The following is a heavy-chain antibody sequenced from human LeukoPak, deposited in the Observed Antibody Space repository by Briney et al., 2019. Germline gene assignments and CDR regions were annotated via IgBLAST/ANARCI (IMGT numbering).Heavy chain of an antibody. Sequence: GGSLRLSCAASGFTFSSFAMHWVRQAPGKGLEYVSAISSNGGSTYYADSVKGRFTISRDNSKNTLYLQMSSLRAEDTAVYYCVNPPSSGYYRGWGQGTLVTVSS. J-gene: IGHJ4*02. CDR3: VNPPSSGYYRG. V-gene: IGHV3-64D*06. D-gene: IGHD3-22*01. CDR2: ISSNGGST. CDR1: GFTFSSFA.